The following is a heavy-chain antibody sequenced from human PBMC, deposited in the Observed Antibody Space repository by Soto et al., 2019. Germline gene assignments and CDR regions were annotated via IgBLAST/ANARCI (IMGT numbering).Heavy chain of an antibody. CDR1: GFTFSSYA. CDR2: ISGSGGST. Sequence: PGGALRLSCAASGFTFSSYAMSWFRQAPGKGLEWVSAISGSGGSTYYADSVKGRFTISRDNSKNTLYLQMNSLRAEDTAVYYCETFVHKSVGVVTADFDYCGQGTPVTVSP. V-gene: IGHV3-23*01. J-gene: IGHJ4*02. D-gene: IGHD3-22*01. CDR3: ETFVHKSVGVVTADFDY.